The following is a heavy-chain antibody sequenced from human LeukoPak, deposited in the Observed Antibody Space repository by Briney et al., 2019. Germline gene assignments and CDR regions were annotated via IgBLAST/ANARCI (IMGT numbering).Heavy chain of an antibody. CDR2: ISYDGSNK. J-gene: IGHJ6*03. CDR1: GLTFSSYA. D-gene: IGHD1-26*01. Sequence: GGSLRLSRAASGLTFSSYAMHWVRQAPGKGLEWVAVISYDGSNKYYADSVKGRFTISRDNAKNSLYLQMNSLRAEDTAVYYCARDPYSGGYGDYYYYYVDLWGQGTTVTISS. V-gene: IGHV3-30*04. CDR3: ARDPYSGGYGDYYYYYVDL.